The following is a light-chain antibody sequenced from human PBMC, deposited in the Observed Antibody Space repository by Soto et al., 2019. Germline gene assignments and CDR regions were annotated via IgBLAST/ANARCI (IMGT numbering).Light chain of an antibody. J-gene: IGKJ2*01. Sequence: DLQMTQSPSSLSASVGDRVTITCQSSQSIISYLNWYQQKAGKAPQLLIYAASSLQSGVPARFSSSRSGTDFILSISSLQPEDSAIYYCQQSYSSPRTFGQGTKLEI. CDR2: AAS. CDR1: QSIISY. V-gene: IGKV1-39*01. CDR3: QQSYSSPRT.